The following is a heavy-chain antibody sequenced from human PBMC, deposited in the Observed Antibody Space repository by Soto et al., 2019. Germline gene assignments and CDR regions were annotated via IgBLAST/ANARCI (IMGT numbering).Heavy chain of an antibody. D-gene: IGHD1-26*01. Sequence: EVQLLESGGGLVQPGGSLRLSCAASGFTFSSYAMRWVRQAPVKGLEWVSAISGSGDSTYYADSVKGRFTISRDNSKNTLYLQMNSLRAEDTAVYYCARRGSGSDYDYWVQGTLVTVSS. CDR1: GFTFSSYA. CDR3: ARRGSGSDYDY. J-gene: IGHJ4*02. CDR2: ISGSGDST. V-gene: IGHV3-23*01.